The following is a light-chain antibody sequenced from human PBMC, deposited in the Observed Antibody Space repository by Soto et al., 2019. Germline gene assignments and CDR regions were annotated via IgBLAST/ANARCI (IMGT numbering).Light chain of an antibody. CDR1: QGFSNY. Sequence: QMTQSPASLSASVGDRVTITCRASQGFSNYLAWYQQKPGEVPKLLISGATTLQPGVPSRFSGSGSGTEFTLTINSLQPDDFATYYCQQYDTYYTFGQGTKVDI. CDR2: GAT. V-gene: IGKV1-27*01. J-gene: IGKJ2*01. CDR3: QQYDTYYT.